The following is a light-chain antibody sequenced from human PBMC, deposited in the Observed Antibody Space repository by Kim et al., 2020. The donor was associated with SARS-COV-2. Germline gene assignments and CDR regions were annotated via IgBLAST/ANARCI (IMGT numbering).Light chain of an antibody. CDR3: QQANGFPWT. CDR1: QEIRDW. J-gene: IGKJ1*01. V-gene: IGKV1-12*01. Sequence: ASVGDRVTITCRASQEIRDWVAWYQQKPGKAPNVLIYTTSSLQSGVPSRFSGSGSGTDFTLTINSLQPEDSATYYCQQANGFPWTFGQGTKVDIK. CDR2: TTS.